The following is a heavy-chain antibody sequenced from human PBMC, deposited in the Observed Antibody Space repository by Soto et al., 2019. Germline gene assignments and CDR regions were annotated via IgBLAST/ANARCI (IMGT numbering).Heavy chain of an antibody. Sequence: ASVKVSCKVSGSTFTSNGIGWVRQAPGQGLEWLGWISTYKENMDSAPKLEDRLTMTTDRSTTTAYMELRNLESDDTAIYYCWYVGGYSTGDSSFDVWGQGTPVTVSS. CDR1: GSTFTSNG. D-gene: IGHD2-8*02. CDR2: ISTYKENM. V-gene: IGHV1-18*04. CDR3: WYVGGYSTGDSSFDV. J-gene: IGHJ4*02.